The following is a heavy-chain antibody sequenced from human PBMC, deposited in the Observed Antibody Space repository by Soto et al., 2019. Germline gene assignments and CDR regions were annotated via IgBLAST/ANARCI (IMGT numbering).Heavy chain of an antibody. CDR3: ARGNYGGFDY. D-gene: IGHD4-17*01. CDR1: GVTFSYYW. Sequence: GGSLRLCCAASGVTFSYYWMDWVRQTPEKGLVWVARIYSDGSATTYADSVKGRFTISRDNSKNTLYLQMNSLRADDTAVYYCARGNYGGFDYWGQGTLVTVSS. CDR2: IYSDGSAT. V-gene: IGHV3-74*03. J-gene: IGHJ4*02.